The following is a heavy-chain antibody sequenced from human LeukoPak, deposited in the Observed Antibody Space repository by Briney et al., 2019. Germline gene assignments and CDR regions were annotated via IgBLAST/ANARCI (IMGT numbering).Heavy chain of an antibody. Sequence: GGSLRLSCAASGFTFSSYDMHWVRQATGKGLEWVSAIGTAGDTYYPGSVKGRFTISRENAKNSLYLQMNSLRAEDTAVYYCARGWLGYCSSTSCRRGTYFDYWGQGTLVTVSS. D-gene: IGHD2-2*01. CDR3: ARGWLGYCSSTSCRRGTYFDY. J-gene: IGHJ4*02. CDR1: GFTFSSYD. CDR2: IGTAGDT. V-gene: IGHV3-13*01.